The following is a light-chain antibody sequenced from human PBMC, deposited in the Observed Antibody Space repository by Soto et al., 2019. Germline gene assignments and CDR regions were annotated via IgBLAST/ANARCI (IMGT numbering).Light chain of an antibody. Sequence: QSVLTQPPSVSGAPGQRVTISCTGSSSNIGAGYDVHWYQQLPGTAPKLLIYANINRPSGVPDRFSGSKSGTSASLAITGLQAEDEADYFCQSYDISLSVSVFGSGTKLTVL. CDR1: SSNIGAGYD. V-gene: IGLV1-40*01. CDR3: QSYDISLSVSV. CDR2: ANI. J-gene: IGLJ1*01.